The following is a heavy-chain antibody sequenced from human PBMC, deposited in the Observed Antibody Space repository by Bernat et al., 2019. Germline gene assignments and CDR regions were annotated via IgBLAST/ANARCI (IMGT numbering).Heavy chain of an antibody. CDR2: ISGSGGST. J-gene: IGHJ4*02. D-gene: IGHD7-27*01. Sequence: EVQLLESGRGLVQPGGSLRLSCAASGFTFSSYAMSWVRQAPGKGLEWVSVISGSGGSTYYADSVKGRFTISRDNSKNTVYLQMNSLRAEDTAVYYCAKGGANWGILDYWGQGTLVTVSS. CDR3: AKGGANWGILDY. V-gene: IGHV3-23*01. CDR1: GFTFSSYA.